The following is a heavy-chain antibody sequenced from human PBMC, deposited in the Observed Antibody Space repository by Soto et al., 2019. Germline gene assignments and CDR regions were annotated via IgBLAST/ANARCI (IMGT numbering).Heavy chain of an antibody. D-gene: IGHD5-12*01. CDR2: IYHSGST. J-gene: IGHJ4*02. Sequence: SETLSLTCAVSGGPISSGGYSWSWIRQPPGKGLEWIGYIYHSGSTYYNPSLKSRVTISVDRSKNQFSLKLSSVTAADTAVYYCAAGGGLPRYYWGQGTLVTVSS. V-gene: IGHV4-30-2*01. CDR3: AAGGGLPRYY. CDR1: GGPISSGGYS.